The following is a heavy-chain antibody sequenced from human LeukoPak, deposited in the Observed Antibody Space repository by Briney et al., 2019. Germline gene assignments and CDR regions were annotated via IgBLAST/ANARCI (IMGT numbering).Heavy chain of an antibody. Sequence: PSETLSLTCTVSGGSINNYYWSWIRQPAGKGLEWIGRIYSRGSPNYNPSLKSRVVMSVDTSKNQFSLKLSSVTAADTAVYYCARWSGWLPLGYGMDVWGQGTTVTVSS. J-gene: IGHJ6*02. CDR3: ARWSGWLPLGYGMDV. D-gene: IGHD6-19*01. CDR1: GGSINNYY. V-gene: IGHV4-4*07. CDR2: IYSRGSP.